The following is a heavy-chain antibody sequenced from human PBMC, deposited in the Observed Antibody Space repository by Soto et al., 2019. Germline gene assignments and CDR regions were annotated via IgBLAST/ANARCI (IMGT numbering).Heavy chain of an antibody. D-gene: IGHD1-1*01. Sequence: SETLSLTCAVYGGSFSGYYWSWIRQPPGKGLEWIGEINHSGNTNYNPSLKSRVTISVDKSKNQFSLKLSSVTAADTAVYYCARVERGTATTVVDAFDIWGPGTMVTVSS. V-gene: IGHV4-34*01. J-gene: IGHJ3*02. CDR2: INHSGNT. CDR1: GGSFSGYY. CDR3: ARVERGTATTVVDAFDI.